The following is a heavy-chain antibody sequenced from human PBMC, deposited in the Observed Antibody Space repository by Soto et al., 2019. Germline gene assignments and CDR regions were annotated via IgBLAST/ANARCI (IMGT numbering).Heavy chain of an antibody. D-gene: IGHD6-6*01. CDR1: GFTFSSYA. V-gene: IGHV3-23*01. CDR3: AKDRSYSSSAWGIDY. J-gene: IGHJ4*02. CDR2: ISGSGDSR. Sequence: EVQLFESGGGLVQSGGSRRLSCAASGFTFSSYAMTWVRQAPGKGLEWVSIISGSGDSRYYADSVKGRFTISRDNSENTLYLRMNDLRADDTAVYYCAKDRSYSSSAWGIDYWGRGTVVTVSS.